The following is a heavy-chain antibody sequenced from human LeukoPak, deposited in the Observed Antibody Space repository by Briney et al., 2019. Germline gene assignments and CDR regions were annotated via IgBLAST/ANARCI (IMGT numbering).Heavy chain of an antibody. CDR1: GYTFTGYY. V-gene: IGHV1-2*02. Sequence: ASVKVSCKASGYTFTGYYMHWVRQAPGQGLELMGWINPNSGGTNYAQKFQGRVTMTRDTSISTAYMELSRLRSDDTAVYYCASPGTYYDSEEAFDIWGQGTMVTVSS. CDR2: INPNSGGT. D-gene: IGHD3-22*01. CDR3: ASPGTYYDSEEAFDI. J-gene: IGHJ3*02.